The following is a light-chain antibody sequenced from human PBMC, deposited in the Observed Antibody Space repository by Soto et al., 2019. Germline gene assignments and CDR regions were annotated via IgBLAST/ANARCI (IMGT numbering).Light chain of an antibody. CDR3: QQYGSSGRT. V-gene: IGKV3-20*01. J-gene: IGKJ1*01. CDR2: GAS. Sequence: EIVLTQSPCTLSLSPGERATLSCRASQSVASYLAWYQQKPGQAPRLLIYGASSRATGIPDRFSGSGSGTDFTLTISRLEPEDVAVYYCQQYGSSGRTFGQGTKVDIK. CDR1: QSVASY.